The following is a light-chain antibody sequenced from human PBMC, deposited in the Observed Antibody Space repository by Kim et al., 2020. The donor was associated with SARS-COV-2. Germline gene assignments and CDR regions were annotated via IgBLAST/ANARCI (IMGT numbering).Light chain of an antibody. CDR3: EQYAKWPYS. CDR1: ESVTYN. Sequence: EVVMTQSPVTLSVSPGERATLSCRASESVTYNLAWYQQKPGQPPRLLIYGTSIRDTDIPARVSGSGSGTQFTLTINSLQPEYSAFYYCEQYAKWPYSFGQGTKREI. CDR2: GTS. V-gene: IGKV3D-15*01. J-gene: IGKJ2*03.